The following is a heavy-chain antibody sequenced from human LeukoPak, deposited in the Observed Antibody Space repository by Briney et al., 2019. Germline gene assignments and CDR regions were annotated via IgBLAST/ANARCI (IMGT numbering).Heavy chain of an antibody. V-gene: IGHV1-69*05. CDR3: ASARGPQYYYDSSGYYDY. J-gene: IGHJ4*02. Sequence: GSSVKVSCKASGGTFSSYAISWVRQAPGQGLEWMGGIIPIFGTANYAQKFQGRVTITTDESTSTAYMELSSLRSEDTAVYYCASARGPQYYYDSSGYYDYWGQGTLVTVSS. D-gene: IGHD3-22*01. CDR1: GGTFSSYA. CDR2: IIPIFGTA.